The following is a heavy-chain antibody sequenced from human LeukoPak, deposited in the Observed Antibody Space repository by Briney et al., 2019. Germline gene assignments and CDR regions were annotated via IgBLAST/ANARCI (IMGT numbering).Heavy chain of an antibody. D-gene: IGHD2-2*01. CDR3: VREYQLRGYYYYYMDV. Sequence: PGESLRLSCAAAGFTFSDHYMDWVRQAPGKGLEWVGRTRNKANSYTTEYAASVKGRFTISRDDSKNSLYLQMNSLKAEDTAVYYCVREYQLRGYYYYYMDVWVKGTTVTVSS. CDR2: TRNKANSYTT. V-gene: IGHV3-72*01. CDR1: GFTFSDHY. J-gene: IGHJ6*03.